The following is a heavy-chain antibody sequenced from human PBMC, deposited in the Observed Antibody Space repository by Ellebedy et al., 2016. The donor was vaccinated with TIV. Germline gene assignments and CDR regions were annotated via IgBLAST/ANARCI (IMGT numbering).Heavy chain of an antibody. J-gene: IGHJ4*02. CDR1: GYIFTSYD. D-gene: IGHD1-14*01. CDR3: AREIPGTCYFDY. CDR2: VSGYNGNR. V-gene: IGHV1-18*01. Sequence: ASVKVSCKASGYIFTSYDINWVRQAPGQGLDWMGWVSGYNGNRNYAQKFQGRVTMTRDTSTNTVYVELSSLRPEDTAVYYCAREIPGTCYFDYWGQGTLVTVSS.